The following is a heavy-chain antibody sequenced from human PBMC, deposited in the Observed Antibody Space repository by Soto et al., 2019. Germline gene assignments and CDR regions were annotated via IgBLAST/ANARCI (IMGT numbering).Heavy chain of an antibody. CDR2: VYESGYT. CDR1: GASVSTGAYY. D-gene: IGHD5-18*01. J-gene: IGHJ5*01. V-gene: IGHV4-31*03. Sequence: SETPSLTCTVSGASVSTGAYYWGWVRQRPGRGLEWIGYVYESGYTYYNMSLKSRLTISLDRSNNQFSLGLTSVTAADTAVYYCVRALRHTALVYPWFDSQGQVPLGPVSS. CDR3: VRALRHTALVYPWFDS.